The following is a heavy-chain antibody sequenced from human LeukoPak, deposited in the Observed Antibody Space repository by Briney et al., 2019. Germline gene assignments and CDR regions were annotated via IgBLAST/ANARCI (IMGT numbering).Heavy chain of an antibody. CDR1: GFTLGDYA. J-gene: IGHJ4*02. V-gene: IGHV3-49*04. D-gene: IGHD6-13*01. CDR2: IRSKTYSGTT. Sequence: GGSLRLSCTAAGFTLGDYAMSWVRQAPGKGLEWVGFIRSKTYSGTTEYAASVKGRITISRDDSKSIVYLQMNSLKAEDTAVYYCTRDGYNSSWYLAGYWGQGTLVTVAS. CDR3: TRDGYNSSWYLAGY.